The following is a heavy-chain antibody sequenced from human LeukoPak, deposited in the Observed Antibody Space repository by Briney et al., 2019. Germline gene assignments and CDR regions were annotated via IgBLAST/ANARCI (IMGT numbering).Heavy chain of an antibody. V-gene: IGHV4-61*02. Sequence: SETLSLTCTVSGGSITSGSYYWSWIRQPAGKGLEWIGRIYTNGSTNYNPSLKSRVTISVDTSKNQFSLKLNSVTAADTAVYYCARAGGSGLIDYWGQGILVTVSS. J-gene: IGHJ4*02. D-gene: IGHD6-19*01. CDR1: GGSITSGSYY. CDR2: IYTNGST. CDR3: ARAGGSGLIDY.